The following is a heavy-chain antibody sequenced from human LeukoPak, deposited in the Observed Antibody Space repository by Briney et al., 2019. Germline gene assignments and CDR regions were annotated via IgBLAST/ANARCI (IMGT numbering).Heavy chain of an antibody. J-gene: IGHJ4*02. CDR3: AVIDY. CDR2: VNTVSSYI. V-gene: IGHV3-21*04. CDR1: GFTFSDYS. Sequence: GGSLRLSCAASGFTFSDYSMNWVRQAPGKRLEWVASVNTVSSYIYYADSMRGRFTISRDNAKNSLFLQMNSPRAEDTAVYYCAVIDYWGQGTLVTVSS.